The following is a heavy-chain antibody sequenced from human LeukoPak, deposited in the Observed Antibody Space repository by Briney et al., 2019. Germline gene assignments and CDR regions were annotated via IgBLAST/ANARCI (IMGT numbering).Heavy chain of an antibody. Sequence: GGSLRLSCAASGFTFSSYGMHWVRQAPGKGLEWVAFIRYDGSNKYYADSVKGRFTISRDISKNTLYLQMKSLRAEDTAVYYCAKGDSGSYFDFDYWGQGTLVTVSS. D-gene: IGHD1-26*01. V-gene: IGHV3-30*02. CDR3: AKGDSGSYFDFDY. CDR2: IRYDGSNK. CDR1: GFTFSSYG. J-gene: IGHJ4*02.